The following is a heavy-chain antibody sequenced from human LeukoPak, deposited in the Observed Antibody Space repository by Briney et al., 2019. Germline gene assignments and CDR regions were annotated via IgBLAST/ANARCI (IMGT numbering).Heavy chain of an antibody. CDR3: ARQQLSQLYYFDY. V-gene: IGHV4-31*03. D-gene: IGHD6-13*01. Sequence: SETLSLTCTVSGSSISSGECYWSWIRQHPGKGLEWIGYIYYNRSTYYNPSLKSRVTISVDTSKNQFSLKLSSVTAADTAVYYCARQQLSQLYYFDYWGQGTLVTVSS. J-gene: IGHJ4*02. CDR1: GSSISSGECY. CDR2: IYYNRST.